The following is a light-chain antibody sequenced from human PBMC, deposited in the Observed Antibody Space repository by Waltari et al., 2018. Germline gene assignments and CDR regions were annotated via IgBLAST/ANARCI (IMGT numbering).Light chain of an antibody. J-gene: IGLJ2*01. Sequence: QSVLTQPPSASGTPGQRVTISCSGSSSNIGKNTVNWYQQLPGTAPTFLIYSNNRRPSWVPDRFSGSKSGTSASLAIMGLQSEDGADYYCAAWDDSLNGPVFGGGTTLTVL. CDR3: AAWDDSLNGPV. CDR1: SSNIGKNT. V-gene: IGLV1-44*01. CDR2: SNN.